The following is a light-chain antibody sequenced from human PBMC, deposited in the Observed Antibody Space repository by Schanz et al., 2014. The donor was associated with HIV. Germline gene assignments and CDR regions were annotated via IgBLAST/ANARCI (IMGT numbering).Light chain of an antibody. J-gene: IGKJ3*01. CDR3: HHYGGS. CDR2: DAS. V-gene: IGKV3-20*01. CDR1: QSVSSN. Sequence: EIVMTQSPATLSVSPGERATLSCRASQSVSSNLAWYQQKPGQAPRLLIYDASSRATGIPDRFSGSGSGTDFTLTIIRLEPEDFAVYYCHHYGGSFGPGTKVD.